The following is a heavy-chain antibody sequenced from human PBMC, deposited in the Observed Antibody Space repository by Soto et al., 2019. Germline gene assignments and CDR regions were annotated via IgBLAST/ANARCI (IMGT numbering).Heavy chain of an antibody. CDR1: GGSISSSSYY. J-gene: IGHJ6*02. CDR3: ARHETGRGYSYGFSYYGMDV. V-gene: IGHV4-39*01. Sequence: PSETLSLTCTVSGGSISSSSYYWGWIRQPPGKGLEWIGSIYYSGSTYYNPSLKSRVTISVDTSKNQFSLKLSSVTAADTAVYYCARHETGRGYSYGFSYYGMDVWGQGTTVPVSS. CDR2: IYYSGST. D-gene: IGHD5-18*01.